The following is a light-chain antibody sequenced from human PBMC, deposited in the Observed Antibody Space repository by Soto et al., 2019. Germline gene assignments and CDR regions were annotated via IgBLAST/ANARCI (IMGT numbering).Light chain of an antibody. CDR3: SSYGGVSAPVL. CDR1: SSDIGAYDY. V-gene: IGLV2-14*03. Sequence: QSVLTQPASVSGSPGQSITISCTGTSSDIGAYDYVSWYQHRPGKAPKLMIYDVSHRPSGISNRFSGSKSGNTASLTVYGLQADDEADYYCSSYGGVSAPVLFGGGTKLTVL. J-gene: IGLJ3*02. CDR2: DVS.